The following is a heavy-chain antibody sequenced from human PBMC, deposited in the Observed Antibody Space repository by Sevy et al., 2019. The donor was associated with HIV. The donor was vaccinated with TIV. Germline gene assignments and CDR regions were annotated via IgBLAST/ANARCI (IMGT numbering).Heavy chain of an antibody. CDR3: ASKRGYSSGPFDY. CDR2: IYYSRGT. J-gene: IGHJ4*02. CDR1: GGAVSSSDYY. V-gene: IGHV4-30-4*01. D-gene: IGHD5-18*01. Sequence: SETLSLTCTVSGGAVSSSDYYWSWIPQPPGKGLQWVGYIYYSRGTYYNPFLNSRVSMSVDTSKNQFSLKLSFVTAADTAVYYCASKRGYSSGPFDYWGQGTLVTVSS.